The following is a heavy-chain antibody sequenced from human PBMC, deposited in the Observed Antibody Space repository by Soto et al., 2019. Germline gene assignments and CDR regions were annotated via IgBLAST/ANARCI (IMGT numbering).Heavy chain of an antibody. D-gene: IGHD4-4*01. CDR2: ISSSSYI. J-gene: IGHJ5*02. V-gene: IGHV3-21*01. CDR1: GFTFSSYS. CDR3: AREQTVTTSINWFDP. Sequence: VGSLRLSCAASGFTFSSYSMNWVRQAPGKGLEWVSSISSSSYIYYADSVKGRFTISRDNAKNSLYLQMHSLRAEDTAVYYCAREQTVTTSINWFDPWGQGTLVTVSS.